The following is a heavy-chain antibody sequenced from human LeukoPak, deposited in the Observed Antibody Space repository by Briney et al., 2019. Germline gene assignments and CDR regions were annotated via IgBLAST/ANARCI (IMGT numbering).Heavy chain of an antibody. J-gene: IGHJ5*02. CDR1: GFNFNSHW. Sequence: PGGSLRLSCEGSGFNFNSHWMSWVRQAPGKGPEWVTNINQDGDEKYYAGSVKGRFTVSRDNVKKSVYLQMDNVRADDTGVYYCARDANLRGYNSWFDPWGQRTLVTVSS. D-gene: IGHD2/OR15-2a*01. CDR2: INQDGDEK. CDR3: ARDANLRGYNSWFDP. V-gene: IGHV3-7*01.